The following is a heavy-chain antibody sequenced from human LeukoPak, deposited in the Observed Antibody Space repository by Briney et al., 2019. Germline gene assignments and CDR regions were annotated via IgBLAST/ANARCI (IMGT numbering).Heavy chain of an antibody. CDR1: GGSISSSNW. CDR3: AQRSPLVAGTYYYYGMDV. J-gene: IGHJ6*02. Sequence: PSGTLSLTWAVSGGSISSSNWWSWVRQPPGKGLEWIGEIYHSGSTNYNPSLKSRVTISVDKSKNQFSLKLSSVTAADTAVYYCAQRSPLVAGTYYYYGMDVWGQGTTVTVSS. CDR2: IYHSGST. D-gene: IGHD6-19*01. V-gene: IGHV4-4*02.